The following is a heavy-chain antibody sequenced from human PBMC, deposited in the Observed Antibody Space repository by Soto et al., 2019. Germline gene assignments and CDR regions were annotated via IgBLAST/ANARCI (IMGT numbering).Heavy chain of an antibody. D-gene: IGHD1-1*01. V-gene: IGHV3-13*01. CDR3: ARGLEPDYYMDV. Sequence: EVQLVESGGGLVQPGGSLRLSCAASGFTLSSYDMHWVRQATGKGLEWVSAIGTAGDTYYPGSVKGRFTISRENAKNSLYLQMNSLSAGDTAVYYCARGLEPDYYMDVWGKGTTVTASS. J-gene: IGHJ6*03. CDR1: GFTLSSYD. CDR2: IGTAGDT.